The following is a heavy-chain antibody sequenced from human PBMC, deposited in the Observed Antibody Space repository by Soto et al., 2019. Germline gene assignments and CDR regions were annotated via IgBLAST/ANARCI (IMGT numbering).Heavy chain of an antibody. J-gene: IGHJ6*03. CDR3: AKPVVVDTIYYYYMDV. D-gene: IGHD2-15*01. CDR1: GFKFNSYT. V-gene: IGHV3-23*01. Sequence: EVQLLESGGGLVQPGGSLRLSCAASGFKFNSYTMGWVRQAPGKGLVWVSAIRGDGSCTYYADFVKGRFTISRDNSKNTLYLQMNRLRAEDTAVYYCAKPVVVDTIYYYYMDVWGRGTTVTVSS. CDR2: IRGDGSCT.